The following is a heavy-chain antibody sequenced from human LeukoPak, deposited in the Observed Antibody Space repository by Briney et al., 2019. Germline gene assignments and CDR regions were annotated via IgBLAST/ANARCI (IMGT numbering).Heavy chain of an antibody. CDR3: ASVYSAKDLAQLDY. CDR1: GYTFTDHY. D-gene: IGHD1-26*01. V-gene: IGHV1-2*02. J-gene: IGHJ4*02. Sequence: ASVKVSCKASGYTFTDHYVHWVRQAPGQGLEWMGWINPNSGATKYAQKFQGRVTMTRVTSIRTAYMELTILTSDDTAMYYCASVYSAKDLAQLDYWGQGTLVTVSS. CDR2: INPNSGAT.